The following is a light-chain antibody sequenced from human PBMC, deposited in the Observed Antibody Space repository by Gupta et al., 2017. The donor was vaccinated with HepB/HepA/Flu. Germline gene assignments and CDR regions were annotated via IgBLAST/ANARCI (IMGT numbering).Light chain of an antibody. V-gene: IGKV3-20*01. CDR3: QQYGSSPPYT. CDR1: QSVSGSY. Sequence: EIVFTLSPGTLSLSPGERATLSCRASQSVSGSYLAWYQQKPGQAPRLLIYGASSRATGIPDRFSGSGSGTDFTLTISRLEPEDFAVYYCQQYGSSPPYTFGQGTKLEIK. J-gene: IGKJ2*01. CDR2: GAS.